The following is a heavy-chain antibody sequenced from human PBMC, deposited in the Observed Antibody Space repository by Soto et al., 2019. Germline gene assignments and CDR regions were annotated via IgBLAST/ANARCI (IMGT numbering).Heavy chain of an antibody. CDR2: IIPIFGTA. J-gene: IGHJ6*02. CDR1: GGTFSSYA. CDR3: ASKGVPAATGYYYYGMDV. D-gene: IGHD2-2*01. Sequence: SVKVSCKASGGTFSSYAISGVREAPGQGLEWMGGIIPIFGTANYAQKFQGRVTITADESTSTAYMELSSLRSEDTAVYYCASKGVPAATGYYYYGMDVWGQGTTVTVSS. V-gene: IGHV1-69*13.